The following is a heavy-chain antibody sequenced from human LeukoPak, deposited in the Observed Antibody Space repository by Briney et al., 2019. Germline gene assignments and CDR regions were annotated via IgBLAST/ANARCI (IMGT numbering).Heavy chain of an antibody. CDR1: GFTFSAYY. V-gene: IGHV3-11*01. D-gene: IGHD5-24*01. CDR3: ARDARDEEYYYYMDV. CDR2: ISSSGKTI. Sequence: GGSLRLSCAASGFTFSAYYMTWIRQAPGKGLEWVSYISSSGKTIYYADSVKGRFTISRDNAKNSLYLQMNSLRAEDTAVYYCARDARDEEYYYYMDVWGKGTTVTISS. J-gene: IGHJ6*03.